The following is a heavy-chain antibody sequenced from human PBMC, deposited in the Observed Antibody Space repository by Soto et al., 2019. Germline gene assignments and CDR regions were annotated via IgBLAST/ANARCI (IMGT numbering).Heavy chain of an antibody. D-gene: IGHD6-6*01. Sequence: VASVKVSCKASGYTFTSYGISWVRQAPGQGLEWMGWISAYNGNTNYAQKLQGRVTMTTDTSTSTAYMELRSLRSDDTAVYYCARVGFDSSSSVNDAFDIWGQGTMVTVS. CDR1: GYTFTSYG. CDR3: ARVGFDSSSSVNDAFDI. CDR2: ISAYNGNT. J-gene: IGHJ3*02. V-gene: IGHV1-18*04.